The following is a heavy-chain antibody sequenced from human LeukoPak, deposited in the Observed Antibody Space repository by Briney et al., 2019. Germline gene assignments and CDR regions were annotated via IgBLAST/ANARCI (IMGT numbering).Heavy chain of an antibody. J-gene: IGHJ5*02. V-gene: IGHV4-39*01. D-gene: IGHD3-10*01. CDR3: ARHRLGELSLRWFDP. CDR2: IYYSGST. Sequence: EXXSLTCTVSGGSISSSSYYWGWIRQPPGKGLEWIGSIYYSGSTYYNPSLKSRVTISVDTSKNQFSLKLSSVTAADTAVYYCARHRLGELSLRWFDPWGQGTLVTVSS. CDR1: GGSISSSSYY.